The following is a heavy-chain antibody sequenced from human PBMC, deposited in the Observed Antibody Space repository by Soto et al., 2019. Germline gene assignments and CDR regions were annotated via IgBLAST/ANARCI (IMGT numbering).Heavy chain of an antibody. J-gene: IGHJ4*02. CDR3: AGVEGIAVAGIYSFDY. CDR1: GGTFSTYT. CDR2: IIPILNIA. D-gene: IGHD6-19*01. Sequence: QVQLVQSGAEVQKPGSSVKVSCEASGGTFSTYTFTWVRQAPGQGLEWMGRIIPILNIANYAQKFQGRVTITADRSTSTSYLELNSLRSEDTAVYYCAGVEGIAVAGIYSFDYWGQGTLVTVSS. V-gene: IGHV1-69*02.